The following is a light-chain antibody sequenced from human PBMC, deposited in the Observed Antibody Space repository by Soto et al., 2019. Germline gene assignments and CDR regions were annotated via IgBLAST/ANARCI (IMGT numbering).Light chain of an antibody. J-gene: IGLJ2*01. CDR2: VGTGGIVG. CDR3: GADHGSGGYFVSVV. CDR1: SGYSNYE. V-gene: IGLV9-49*01. Sequence: QSVLTQPPSASASLGASVTLTCTLSSGYSNYEVDWYQQRPGKGPRFVMRVGTGGIVGSKGDGIPDRFSVLGSGLNRYLTIKNIQEEDESDYHCGADHGSGGYFVSVVFGGGTKLTVL.